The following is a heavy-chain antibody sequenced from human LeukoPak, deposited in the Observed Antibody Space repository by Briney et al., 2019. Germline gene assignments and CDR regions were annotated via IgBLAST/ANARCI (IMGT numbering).Heavy chain of an antibody. D-gene: IGHD2-15*01. CDR3: ARDRILWFDL. J-gene: IGHJ5*02. CDR2: IYYSGSS. Sequence: SQTLSLTCTVSGGSITSGDFYWSWIRQPPGKGLEWIGYIYYSGSSYYNPSLKSRVTMSVDTSMNQFSLKLSSVTAADTAVYYCARDRILWFDLWGQGTLVTVSS. V-gene: IGHV4-30-4*01. CDR1: GGSITSGDFY.